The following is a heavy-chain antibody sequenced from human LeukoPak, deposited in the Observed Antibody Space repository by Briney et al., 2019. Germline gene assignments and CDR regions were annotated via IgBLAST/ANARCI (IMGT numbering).Heavy chain of an antibody. V-gene: IGHV4-39*01. CDR2: IYYSGST. D-gene: IGHD6-25*01. J-gene: IGHJ4*02. CDR1: GGSISSSSYY. Sequence: SETLSLTCTVSGGSISSSSYYWGWIRQPPGKGLEWIGSIYYSGSTYYNPSLKSRVTISVDTSKNQFSLMLSSVTAADTAVYYCTAGRSDYFDFWGQGTLVTVSS. CDR3: TAGRSDYFDF.